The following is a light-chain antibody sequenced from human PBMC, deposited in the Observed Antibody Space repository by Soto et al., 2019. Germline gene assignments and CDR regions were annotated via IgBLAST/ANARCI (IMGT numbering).Light chain of an antibody. CDR3: SPYTSSRTVV. CDR1: SSDVGFYNY. CDR2: DVS. Sequence: QSVLTQPASVSGPPGQSITISCTGTSSDVGFYNYVSWYQQHPGIAPKLMIYDVSHRPSGVSNRFSGSKSGNTASLTISGLQAEDEADYYCSPYTSSRTVVFGGGTKLTVL. J-gene: IGLJ2*01. V-gene: IGLV2-14*01.